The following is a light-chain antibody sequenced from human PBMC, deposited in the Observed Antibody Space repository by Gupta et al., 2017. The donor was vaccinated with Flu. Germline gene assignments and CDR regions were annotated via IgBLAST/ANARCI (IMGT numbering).Light chain of an antibody. Sequence: DSQMTQSPSSLSASVGDRVTIPCQASQDIRRFLNWYQLKPGYAPKLLIFDASNLETGVPSRLSGSGFGTHFTFTISTLQPEDVATYYCQQYDNLPATFGGGTKVEI. CDR1: QDIRRF. CDR3: QQYDNLPAT. J-gene: IGKJ4*01. V-gene: IGKV1-33*01. CDR2: DAS.